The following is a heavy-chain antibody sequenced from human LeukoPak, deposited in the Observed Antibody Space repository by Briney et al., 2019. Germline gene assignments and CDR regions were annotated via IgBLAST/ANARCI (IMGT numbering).Heavy chain of an antibody. D-gene: IGHD2-2*02. CDR3: ARGLSQQDIVVVPAAIANWIDP. CDR2: INPNSGGT. V-gene: IGHV1-2*02. CDR1: GYTFTGYY. Sequence: GASVKVSCKASGYTFTGYYMHWVRQAPGQGLEWMGWINPNSGGTNYAQKFQGRVTMTRDTSISTAYMELSRLRFDDTAVYYCARGLSQQDIVVVPAAIANWIDPWGQGTLVTVSS. J-gene: IGHJ5*02.